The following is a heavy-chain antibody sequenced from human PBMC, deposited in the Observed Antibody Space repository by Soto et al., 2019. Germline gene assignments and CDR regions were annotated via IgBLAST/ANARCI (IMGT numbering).Heavy chain of an antibody. Sequence: QVQLQESGPGLVKPSETLSLNCTVSGGPISSYYWSWIRQSPGKGLEWIGYIYYSGSTNYNPSLKSRVTISVDTFKTKFSLELSSVTAADTAVYYCARGSSGWPPRLDYWGQGTLVTVSS. V-gene: IGHV4-59*01. J-gene: IGHJ4*02. CDR3: ARGSSGWPPRLDY. CDR1: GGPISSYY. CDR2: IYYSGST. D-gene: IGHD6-19*01.